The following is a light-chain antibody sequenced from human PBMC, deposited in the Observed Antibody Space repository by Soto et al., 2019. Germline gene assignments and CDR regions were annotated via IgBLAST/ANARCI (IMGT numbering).Light chain of an antibody. CDR3: QTWGTGIVV. CDR1: SGHSSYV. CDR2: LNSDGSH. J-gene: IGLJ2*01. Sequence: QLVLTQSPSASASLGASVKLTCTLSSGHSSYVIAWHQQRPEKGPRFLMKLNSDGSHNKGDGIPDRFSGSSSGAERYLTISSLQSEDEADYYCQTWGTGIVVFGGGTKLTVL. V-gene: IGLV4-69*01.